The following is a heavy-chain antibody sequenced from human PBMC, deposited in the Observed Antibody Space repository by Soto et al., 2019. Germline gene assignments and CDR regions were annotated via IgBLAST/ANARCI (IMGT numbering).Heavy chain of an antibody. D-gene: IGHD2-15*01. CDR2: VSIGGST. Sequence: DVQLLESGGGLVQPEGSLRLSCAASGFTFSSYAMGWVRQGPGKGLEWVAVVSIGGSTHYADSVRGRFTISRDNSKNKLSLQMNSLTAEDTAVYFCAKRRGAGGHFDYCGQGALVTVSS. V-gene: IGHV3-23*01. CDR1: GFTFSSYA. CDR3: AKRRGAGGHFDY. J-gene: IGHJ4*02.